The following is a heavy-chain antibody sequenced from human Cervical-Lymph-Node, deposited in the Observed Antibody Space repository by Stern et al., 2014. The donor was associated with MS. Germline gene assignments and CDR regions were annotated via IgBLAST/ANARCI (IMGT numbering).Heavy chain of an antibody. V-gene: IGHV3-33*01. CDR2: IWYDGSNK. D-gene: IGHD3-22*01. Sequence: QVQLVESGGGVVQPGRSLRLSCAASGFTFSSYGMHWVRQAPGKGLEWVAGIWYDGSNKYYADSVKGRFTISRANSKNTLYLQMNSLRAEDTTVYYCARDLADYDSSARYFDYWGQGTLVTVSS. J-gene: IGHJ4*02. CDR3: ARDLADYDSSARYFDY. CDR1: GFTFSSYG.